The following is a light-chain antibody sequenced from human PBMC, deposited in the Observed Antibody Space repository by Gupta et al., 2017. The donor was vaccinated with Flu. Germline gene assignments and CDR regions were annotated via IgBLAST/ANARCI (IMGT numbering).Light chain of an antibody. CDR3: SSYRSSHNTPYV. CDR2: EVS. J-gene: IGLJ3*02. CDR1: SSDVGGYAY. V-gene: IGLV2-14*01. Sequence: QSALTQPASVSGSPGQSITISCTGTSSDVGGYAYVSWYQQHPGKAPKLIIYEVSDRPSGVSNRFSGSKSGNTASLTISGLQAEDEADYYCSSYRSSHNTPYVFGGGTKLTVL.